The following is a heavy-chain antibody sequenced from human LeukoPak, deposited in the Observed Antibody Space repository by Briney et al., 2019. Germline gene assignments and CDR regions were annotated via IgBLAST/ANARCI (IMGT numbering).Heavy chain of an antibody. CDR1: GFTFSSYE. CDR3: ARDLVRYPTGWSAFDT. Sequence: GGSLRLSCAASGFTFSSYEMNWVRQAPGKGLEWVSYISSSGSTIYYADSVKGRFTISRDNAKNSLYLQMNSLRAEDTAVYYCARDLVRYPTGWSAFDTWGQGTVVTVSS. J-gene: IGHJ3*02. D-gene: IGHD3-16*02. V-gene: IGHV3-48*03. CDR2: ISSSGSTI.